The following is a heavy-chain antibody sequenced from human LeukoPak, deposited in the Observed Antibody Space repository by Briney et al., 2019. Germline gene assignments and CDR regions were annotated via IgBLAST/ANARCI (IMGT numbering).Heavy chain of an antibody. V-gene: IGHV1-69*04. CDR2: IIPILGIA. CDR1: GYTFTSYD. CDR3: AVPGWFDP. J-gene: IGHJ5*02. D-gene: IGHD3-10*01. Sequence: SVKVSCKASGYTFTSYDISWVRQAPGRGLEWMGRIIPILGIANYAQKFQGRVTITADKSTSTAYMELSSLRSEDTAVYYCAVPGWFDPWGQGTLVTVSS.